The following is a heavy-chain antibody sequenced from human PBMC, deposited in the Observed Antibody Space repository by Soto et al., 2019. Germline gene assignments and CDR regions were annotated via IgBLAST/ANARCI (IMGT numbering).Heavy chain of an antibody. CDR1: GGSFSGYY. J-gene: IGHJ4*02. Sequence: QVQLQQWGAGLLKPSETLSLTCAVYGGSFSGYYWSWIRQPPGKGLEWIGEINHSGSTNYNPSLKSRVTISVDTSKNQFSLKLSSVTAADTAVYYCARDRKWLDKPFFDYWGQGTLVTVSS. V-gene: IGHV4-34*01. D-gene: IGHD6-19*01. CDR3: ARDRKWLDKPFFDY. CDR2: INHSGST.